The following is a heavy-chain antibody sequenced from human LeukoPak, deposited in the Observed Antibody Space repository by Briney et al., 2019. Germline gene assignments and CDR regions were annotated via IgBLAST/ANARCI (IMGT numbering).Heavy chain of an antibody. CDR3: AREAYASGSFRTDYYYMDV. J-gene: IGHJ6*03. V-gene: IGHV1-2*02. Sequence: GASVKVSCKASGYTFTSYYMHWVRQAPGQGLEWMGWISPTSGGTNYAQKFQGRVTMTRDTSISTAYMELSRLRSDDTAVYYCAREAYASGSFRTDYYYMDVWGKGTTVTISS. D-gene: IGHD3-10*01. CDR2: ISPTSGGT. CDR1: GYTFTSYY.